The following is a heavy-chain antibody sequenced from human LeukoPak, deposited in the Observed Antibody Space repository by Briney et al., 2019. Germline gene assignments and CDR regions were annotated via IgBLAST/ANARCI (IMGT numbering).Heavy chain of an antibody. V-gene: IGHV3-15*01. J-gene: IGHJ4*02. Sequence: GGSLRLSCAASGSTFSNAWMSWVRQAPGKGLEWVGRIKAKTDGGTTDYAAPVKGRFTISRDDSENTLYLQMNSLKTEDTAVYYCTTYGSGRNLPYYWGQGTLVTVSS. CDR3: TTYGSGRNLPYY. D-gene: IGHD3-10*01. CDR1: GSTFSNAW. CDR2: IKAKTDGGTT.